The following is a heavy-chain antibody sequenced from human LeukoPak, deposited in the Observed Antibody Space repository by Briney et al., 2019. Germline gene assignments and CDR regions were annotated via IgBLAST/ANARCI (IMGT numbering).Heavy chain of an antibody. Sequence: PGGSLRLSCAASGFTFRNSAMSWVRQAPGKGLQWISAISGSGGSTYSADPVKGRFTISRDNSRNTLYLQMNSLRDEDTALYYCAKQLGYCSGGSCYFDSWGQGTQVTVSS. CDR3: AKQLGYCSGGSCYFDS. V-gene: IGHV3-23*01. CDR2: ISGSGGST. CDR1: GFTFRNSA. D-gene: IGHD2-15*01. J-gene: IGHJ4*02.